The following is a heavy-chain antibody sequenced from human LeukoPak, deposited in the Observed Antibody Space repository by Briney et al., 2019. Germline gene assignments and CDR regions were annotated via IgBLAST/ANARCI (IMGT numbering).Heavy chain of an antibody. V-gene: IGHV3-11*01. CDR3: ARGRVAVSTPYYMDV. CDR1: GFTFSDFY. Sequence: GGSLRLSCAASGFTFSDFYMSWLRQAPGKGLEWVSYISSSGSTINYADSVKGRFTISRDNAKNSLYLQMNSLRAEDTAVYYCARGRVAVSTPYYMDVWGKGTTVTVSS. D-gene: IGHD6-19*01. J-gene: IGHJ6*03. CDR2: ISSSGSTI.